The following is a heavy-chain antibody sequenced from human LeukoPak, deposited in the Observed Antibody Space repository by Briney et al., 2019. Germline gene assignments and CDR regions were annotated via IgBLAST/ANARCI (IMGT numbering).Heavy chain of an antibody. CDR3: ARDRGDYGDETYWYFDL. D-gene: IGHD4-17*01. J-gene: IGHJ2*01. V-gene: IGHV4-59*01. Sequence: SETLSLTCTVSGGSISSYYWSWIRQPPGKGLEWIGNIYYSGSTNYNPSLKSRVTISVDTSKNQFSLKLSSVTAADTAVYYCARDRGDYGDETYWYFDLWGRGTLVTVSS. CDR2: IYYSGST. CDR1: GGSISSYY.